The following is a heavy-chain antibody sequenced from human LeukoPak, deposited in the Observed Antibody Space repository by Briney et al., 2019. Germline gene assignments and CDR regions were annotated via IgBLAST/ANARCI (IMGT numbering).Heavy chain of an antibody. Sequence: GGSLRLSCAASGFTFDDYAMHWVRQAPGKGLEWVSGISWNSGSIGYADSVKGRFTISRDNAKNSLYLQMNSLRAEDTALYYCAKGPTWRYDILTGQGWFDPWGQGTLVTVSS. CDR2: ISWNSGSI. CDR1: GFTFDDYA. V-gene: IGHV3-9*01. CDR3: AKGPTWRYDILTGQGWFDP. J-gene: IGHJ5*02. D-gene: IGHD3-9*01.